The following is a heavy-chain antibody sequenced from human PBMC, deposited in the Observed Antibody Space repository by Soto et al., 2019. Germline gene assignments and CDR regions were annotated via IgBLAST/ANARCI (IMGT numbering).Heavy chain of an antibody. CDR1: GFTVSSNY. V-gene: IGHV3-53*01. CDR3: AKRAAGTSFDY. J-gene: IGHJ4*02. Sequence: GGSLRLSCAASGFTVSSNYMSWVRQAPGKGLEWVSVIYSGGSTYYADSVKGRFTISRDNSKNTLYLQMNSPRTEDTAVYYCAKRAAGTSFDYWGQGTLVTVSS. CDR2: IYSGGST. D-gene: IGHD6-13*01.